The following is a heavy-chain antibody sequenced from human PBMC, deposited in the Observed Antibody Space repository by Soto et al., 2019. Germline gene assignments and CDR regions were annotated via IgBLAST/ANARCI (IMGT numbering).Heavy chain of an antibody. Sequence: PGGSLRLSCADSGFTFSDHYMDWVRQAPGKGLEWVGRSRNKANSYTTEYAASVRGRFTISRDNSKDTLYLQMNNLRAEDTAVYYCAKPPDYNWNDYWGQGTLVTVSS. J-gene: IGHJ4*02. CDR1: GFTFSDHY. V-gene: IGHV3-72*01. CDR2: SRNKANSYTT. D-gene: IGHD1-20*01. CDR3: AKPPDYNWNDY.